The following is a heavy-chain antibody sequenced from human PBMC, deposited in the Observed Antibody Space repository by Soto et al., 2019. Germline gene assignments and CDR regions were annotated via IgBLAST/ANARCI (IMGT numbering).Heavy chain of an antibody. Sequence: PGGSLRLSCAASGFTFSSYPMYWVRQTPGKGLVWVSRINSDGRTTTYADSVKGRLTISRNNAKNTLYLQMDTLRAEDTAVYYCASVGNAEGYYRGQGTPVTVSS. CDR1: GFTFSSYP. CDR3: ASVGNAEGYY. J-gene: IGHJ4*02. D-gene: IGHD2-15*01. CDR2: INSDGRTT. V-gene: IGHV3-74*01.